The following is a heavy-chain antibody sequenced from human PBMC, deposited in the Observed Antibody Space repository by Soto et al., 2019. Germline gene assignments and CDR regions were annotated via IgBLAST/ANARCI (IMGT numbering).Heavy chain of an antibody. CDR3: ATERQGSSSWYYFDY. D-gene: IGHD6-13*01. J-gene: IGHJ4*02. CDR1: GGSISSGGYY. V-gene: IGHV4-31*03. Sequence: QVQLQESGPGLVKPSQTLSLTCTVSGGSISSGGYYWSWIRQHPGKGLEWIGYIYYSGSTYYNPSLKSRVTIPVDTSKNQFSLKLSSVTAADTAVYYCATERQGSSSWYYFDYWGQGTLVTVSS. CDR2: IYYSGST.